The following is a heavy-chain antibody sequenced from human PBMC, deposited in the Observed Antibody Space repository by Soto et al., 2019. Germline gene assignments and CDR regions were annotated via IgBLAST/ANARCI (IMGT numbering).Heavy chain of an antibody. Sequence: QVQVVQSGAEVKKPGSSVKVSWRASGGSFSAYALSWVRQAPGQGLEWMGGIIPVFGTTNYARKFQGRLSVSADRGTRTASAYMELSSLRSEDTAIYYCAFGWLSYPDYGLDVWGRGTTVIVSS. CDR1: GGSFSAYA. CDR3: AFGWLSYPDYGLDV. D-gene: IGHD3-10*01. V-gene: IGHV1-69*06. CDR2: IIPVFGTT. J-gene: IGHJ6*02.